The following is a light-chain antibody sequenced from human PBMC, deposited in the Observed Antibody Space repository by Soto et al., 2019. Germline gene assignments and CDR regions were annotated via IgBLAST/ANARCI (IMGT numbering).Light chain of an antibody. V-gene: IGKV3-15*01. J-gene: IGKJ1*01. Sequence: EIVMTQSPATLSVSPGEGATLSCRASQSVSSNLAWYQQKPGQAPRLLIYGASTRATGIPARFSGSGSGTEFTLTISSLQSEDFAVYYCQQYHNWPPAWTFGQGTKVEI. CDR1: QSVSSN. CDR3: QQYHNWPPAWT. CDR2: GAS.